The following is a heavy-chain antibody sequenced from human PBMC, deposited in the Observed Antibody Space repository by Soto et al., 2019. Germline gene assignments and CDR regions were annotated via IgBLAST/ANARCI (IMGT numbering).Heavy chain of an antibody. Sequence: PSETLSLTSTVSGGSISSSSYYWGWIRQPPGKVLEWIGSIYYSGSTYYNPSLKIRVTLSADTSKNEFPLKRGSADAHATAVPYSAKLRAAAIFDGYLDCWGKGTLVTVSS. D-gene: IGHD2-2*01. CDR1: GGSISSSSYY. CDR3: AKLRAAAIFDGYLDC. CDR2: IYYSGST. J-gene: IGHJ4*02. V-gene: IGHV4-39*06.